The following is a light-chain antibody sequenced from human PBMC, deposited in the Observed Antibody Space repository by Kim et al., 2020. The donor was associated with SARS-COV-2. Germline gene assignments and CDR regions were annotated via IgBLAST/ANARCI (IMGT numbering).Light chain of an antibody. CDR1: NIGSKS. CDR3: QAWDRGTDQVV. J-gene: IGLJ2*01. CDR2: NDR. V-gene: IGLV3-21*04. Sequence: SYELTQPPSVSVAPGETARITCGGNNIGSKSAHWYQQRPGQAPALVIYNDRDRPSGIPERFSGSNSGNTATLTISRVEAGDEADYYCQAWDRGTDQVV.